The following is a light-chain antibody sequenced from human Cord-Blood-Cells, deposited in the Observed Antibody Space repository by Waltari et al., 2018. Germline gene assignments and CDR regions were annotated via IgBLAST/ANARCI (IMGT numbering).Light chain of an antibody. CDR2: AAS. CDR3: QQSYSTPRT. Sequence: DIQMTQSPSSLSASVGDRVTITCRASQSIGSYLKWYQQKPGKAPKLLISAASSLQSGVPSRFSGSGSGTDFTLTISSLQPEAFATYYCQQSYSTPRTFGGGTKVEIK. J-gene: IGKJ4*01. V-gene: IGKV1-39*01. CDR1: QSIGSY.